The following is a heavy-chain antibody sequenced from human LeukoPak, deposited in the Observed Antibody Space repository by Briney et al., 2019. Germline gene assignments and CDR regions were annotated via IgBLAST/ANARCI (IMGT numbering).Heavy chain of an antibody. D-gene: IGHD5-24*01. J-gene: IGHJ4*02. V-gene: IGHV3-30-3*01. CDR1: GFTFSNYA. Sequence: PGGSLRLSCAASGFTFSNYAMHWVRQGLVKGLESMAVVSHDGIQTYYADSVKGRLTISRDNSKSTLFLQMNSLRAEDTAVYYCARDGGGGYNQIDFWSQGTLVTVSS. CDR3: ARDGGGGYNQIDF. CDR2: VSHDGIQT.